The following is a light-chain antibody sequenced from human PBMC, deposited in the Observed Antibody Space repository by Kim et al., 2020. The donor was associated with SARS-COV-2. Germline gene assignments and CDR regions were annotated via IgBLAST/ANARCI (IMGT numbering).Light chain of an antibody. CDR1: QSVSSW. V-gene: IGKV1-5*03. CDR3: QQYNSYSYT. Sequence: DIQMTQSPSTLSASVGARVTITCRASQSVSSWLAWYQQRPGKAPKLLIYKASTLESGVPSRFSGSGSGTAFTLTISSLQPDDFATYYCQQYNSYSYTFGQGTKLEI. J-gene: IGKJ2*01. CDR2: KAS.